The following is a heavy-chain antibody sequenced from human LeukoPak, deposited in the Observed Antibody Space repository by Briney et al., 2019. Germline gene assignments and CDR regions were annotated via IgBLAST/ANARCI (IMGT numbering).Heavy chain of an antibody. CDR2: ISGSGGST. CDR3: AKVGSNGYGFDY. CDR1: GFTFSSYA. Sequence: GGSLRLSCAASGFTFSSYAMSWVRQAPGKGLEWVSAISGSGGSTYYADSVKGRFTISRDNSKNTLYLQMNSLRAEDTAVYYSAKVGSNGYGFDYWGQGTLVTVSS. D-gene: IGHD5-18*01. V-gene: IGHV3-23*01. J-gene: IGHJ4*02.